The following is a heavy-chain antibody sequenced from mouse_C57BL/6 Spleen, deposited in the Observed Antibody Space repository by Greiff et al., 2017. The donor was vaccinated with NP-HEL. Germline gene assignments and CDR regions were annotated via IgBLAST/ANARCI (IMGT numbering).Heavy chain of an antibody. V-gene: IGHV1-55*01. J-gene: IGHJ4*01. CDR2: IYPGSGST. CDR1: GYTFTSYW. CDR3: ARGGLRRPEAMDY. Sequence: QVQLKQSGAELVKPGASVKMSCKASGYTFTSYWITWVKQRPGQGLEWIGDIYPGSGSTNYNEKFKSKATLTVDTSSSTAYMQLSSLTSEDSAVYYCARGGLRRPEAMDYWGQGTSVTVSS. D-gene: IGHD2-4*01.